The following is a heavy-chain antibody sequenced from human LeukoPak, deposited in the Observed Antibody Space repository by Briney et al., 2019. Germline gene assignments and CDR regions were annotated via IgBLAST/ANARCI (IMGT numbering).Heavy chain of an antibody. CDR3: ARGGTVGYYMDV. Sequence: ASVKVSCKASGYTFTSYGISWVRQAPGQGLEWMGWINPNSGGTNYAQKFQGRVTMTRDTSISTAYMELSRLRSDDTAVYYCARGGTVGYYMDVWGKGTTVTVSS. V-gene: IGHV1-2*02. CDR1: GYTFTSYG. CDR2: INPNSGGT. D-gene: IGHD1-26*01. J-gene: IGHJ6*03.